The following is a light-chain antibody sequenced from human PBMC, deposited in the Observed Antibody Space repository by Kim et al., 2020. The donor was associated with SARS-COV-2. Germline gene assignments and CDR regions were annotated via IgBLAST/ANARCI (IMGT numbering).Light chain of an antibody. Sequence: ALGQTVRITCQGDSHRSDYATWYHQKPGQAPIVVIYGKNNRPSGIPDRFSGSSSGDTASLTITGTQEGDEADYYCNSRGSNDNVLFGGGTQLTVL. CDR1: SHRSDY. CDR3: NSRGSNDNVL. V-gene: IGLV3-19*01. J-gene: IGLJ2*01. CDR2: GKN.